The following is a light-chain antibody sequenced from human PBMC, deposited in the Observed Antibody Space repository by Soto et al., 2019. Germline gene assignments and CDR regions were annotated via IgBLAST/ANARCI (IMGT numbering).Light chain of an antibody. J-gene: IGKJ4*01. CDR3: QQTKSFPLT. CDR2: TAS. CDR1: QNIDSY. Sequence: DIQMTQSPSSLSASAGDRVTITCRASQNIDSYLNWYQQKPGQSPRHLIYTASILQTGVASGFSGSGSGTDFTLTISNLQAEDSATYYCQQTKSFPLTFGGGTKVEIK. V-gene: IGKV1-39*01.